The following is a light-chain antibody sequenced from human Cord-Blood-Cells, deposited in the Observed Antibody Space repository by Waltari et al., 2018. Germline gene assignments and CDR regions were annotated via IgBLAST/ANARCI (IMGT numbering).Light chain of an antibody. CDR2: RNN. CDR1: CSHTGSNY. V-gene: IGLV1-47*01. Sequence: SVLTQTHSASGTPGQRGIISCSVSCSHTGSNYVYWYQQLPGTAPKLLIYRNNQQPSGVPDRFSGSKSGTSASLAISGLRSEDEADYYCAAWDDSLSGWVFGGGTKLTVL. CDR3: AAWDDSLSGWV. J-gene: IGLJ3*02.